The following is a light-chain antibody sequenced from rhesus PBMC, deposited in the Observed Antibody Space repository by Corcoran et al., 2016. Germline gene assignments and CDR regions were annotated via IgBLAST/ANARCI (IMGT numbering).Light chain of an antibody. J-gene: IGKJ1*01. V-gene: IGKV2S2*01. CDR1: QSLRQSDGYTY. CDR2: KVT. Sequence: DIVMTQTPLSLPLTPGEPASISCRSSQSLRQSDGYTYLDWYPQKPGQSPRLLIYKVTNRESGVPDRFSGGGSGTDFTLKVSRVVPGDFGVYYCMQSIQVPWTFSQGTKVEIK. CDR3: MQSIQVPWT.